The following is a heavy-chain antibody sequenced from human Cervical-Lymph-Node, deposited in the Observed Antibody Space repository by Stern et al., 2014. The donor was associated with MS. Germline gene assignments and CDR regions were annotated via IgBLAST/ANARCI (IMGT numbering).Heavy chain of an antibody. Sequence: VHLVESGGGVVQPGRSLRLSCAASGLTFSNFALHWVRQAPGKGMEWVAVISFDGRRKFYAECVKSRLTMSSDDSKKTVFLQMNRVRPEDTAVYYCARSFCSGGSCSRFHFDYWGQGTLLTVSS. J-gene: IGHJ4*02. V-gene: IGHV3-30*04. D-gene: IGHD2-15*01. CDR2: ISFDGRRK. CDR1: GLTFSNFA. CDR3: ARSFCSGGSCSRFHFDY.